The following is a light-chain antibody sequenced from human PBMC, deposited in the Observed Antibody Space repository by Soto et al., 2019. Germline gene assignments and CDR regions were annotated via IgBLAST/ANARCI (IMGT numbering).Light chain of an antibody. CDR3: AAWHDSRRV. J-gene: IGLJ2*01. CDR1: SSNIGSNY. Sequence: QSVLTQPPSASGTPGQRVTISCSGSSSNIGSNYVYWYQQLPGTAPKLLIDRNNQRPSGVPDRFSGSKSGTSAPLANSGLRSEDEADYYCAAWHDSRRVFGGGTKLTVL. CDR2: RNN. V-gene: IGLV1-47*01.